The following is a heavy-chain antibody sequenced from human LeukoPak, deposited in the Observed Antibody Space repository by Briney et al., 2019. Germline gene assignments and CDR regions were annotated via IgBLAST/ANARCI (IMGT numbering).Heavy chain of an antibody. Sequence: SGGSLRLSCAASGFTFSSYGMHWVRQAPGKGLEWVAFIRYDGSNKYYADSVKGRFTISRDNSKNTLYLQMNSLRAEDTAVYYCARQADTAMLIWSFTDYWGQGTLVTVSS. D-gene: IGHD5-18*01. V-gene: IGHV3-30*02. CDR1: GFTFSSYG. J-gene: IGHJ4*02. CDR2: IRYDGSNK. CDR3: ARQADTAMLIWSFTDY.